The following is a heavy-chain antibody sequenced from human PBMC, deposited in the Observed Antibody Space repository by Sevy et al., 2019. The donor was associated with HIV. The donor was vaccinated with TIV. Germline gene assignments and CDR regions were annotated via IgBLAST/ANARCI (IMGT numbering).Heavy chain of an antibody. V-gene: IGHV3-21*01. CDR1: GFTFSSYS. CDR2: ISSSSSYI. Sequence: GGSLRLSCAASGFTFSSYSMNWVRQAPGKGLEWVSSISSSSSYIYYADSVKGRFTISRDNAKNSLYLQMNSLRAEDTAVYYCARESYYGSGSYYRTSVLRAPFDPWGQGTLVTVSS. J-gene: IGHJ5*02. D-gene: IGHD3-10*01. CDR3: ARESYYGSGSYYRTSVLRAPFDP.